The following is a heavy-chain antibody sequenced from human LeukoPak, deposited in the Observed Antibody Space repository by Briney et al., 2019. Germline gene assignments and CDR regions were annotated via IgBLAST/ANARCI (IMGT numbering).Heavy chain of an antibody. D-gene: IGHD3-3*01. CDR1: GGSFSGYY. CDR3: ARTRYYDFWSGYYGPKHKDYVHYFDY. J-gene: IGHJ4*02. V-gene: IGHV4-34*01. Sequence: SETLSLTCAVYGGSFSGYYWSWIRQPPGKGQEWIGEINHSGSTNYNPSLKSRVTISVYTSKNQFSLKLSSVTAADTAVYYCARTRYYDFWSGYYGPKHKDYVHYFDYWGQGTLVTVSS. CDR2: INHSGST.